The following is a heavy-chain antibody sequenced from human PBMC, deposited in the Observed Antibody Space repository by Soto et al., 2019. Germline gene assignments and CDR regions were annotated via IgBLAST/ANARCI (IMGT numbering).Heavy chain of an antibody. J-gene: IGHJ6*02. D-gene: IGHD6-13*01. V-gene: IGHV1-2*04. CDR1: GYTFTSYY. CDR2: INPNSGGT. Sequence: ASVKVSCKASGYTFTSYYIHWVRQAPGQGLEWMGWINPNSGGTNYAQKFQGWVTMTRDTSISTAYMELSRLRSDDTAVYYCARSGSLVAAAETDYYYGMDVWGQGTTVTVSS. CDR3: ARSGSLVAAAETDYYYGMDV.